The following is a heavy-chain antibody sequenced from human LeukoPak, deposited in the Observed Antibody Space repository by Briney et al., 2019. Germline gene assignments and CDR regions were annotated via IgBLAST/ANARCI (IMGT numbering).Heavy chain of an antibody. Sequence: GESLKISCAASGFTFSNYWMIWVRQAPGKGLEWVGNIKQDGSEKRYADSVRGRFSISRDNAQTSLYLQMNSLRAEDTAVYYCARASDPWLQLTWGQGTLVTVSS. V-gene: IGHV3-7*05. CDR3: ARASDPWLQLT. CDR2: IKQDGSEK. D-gene: IGHD5-24*01. CDR1: GFTFSNYW. J-gene: IGHJ5*02.